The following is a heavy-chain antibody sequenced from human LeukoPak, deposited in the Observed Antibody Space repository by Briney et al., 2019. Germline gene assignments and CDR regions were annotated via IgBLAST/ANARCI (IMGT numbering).Heavy chain of an antibody. CDR2: ISAYNGNT. J-gene: IGHJ4*02. V-gene: IGHV1-18*04. Sequence: GASVKVSCKASGYTFTGYYMHWVRQAPGQGLEWMGWISAYNGNTNYAQKLQGRVTMTTDTSTSTAYMELRNLRSDDTAVYYCARDPYGLVDYWGQGTLVTVSS. D-gene: IGHD3-10*01. CDR3: ARDPYGLVDY. CDR1: GYTFTGYY.